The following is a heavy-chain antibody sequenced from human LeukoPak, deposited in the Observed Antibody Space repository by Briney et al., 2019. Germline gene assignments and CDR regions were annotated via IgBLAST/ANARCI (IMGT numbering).Heavy chain of an antibody. CDR2: IYTSGST. CDR3: ARDFGIVGARALYYFDY. Sequence: SETLSLTCTVSGGSISSYYWSWIRQPAGKGLEWIGRIYTSGSTNYNPSLKSRVTMSVDTSKNQFSLKLSSATAADTAVYYCARDFGIVGARALYYFDYWGQGTLVTVSS. V-gene: IGHV4-4*07. J-gene: IGHJ4*02. D-gene: IGHD1-26*01. CDR1: GGSISSYY.